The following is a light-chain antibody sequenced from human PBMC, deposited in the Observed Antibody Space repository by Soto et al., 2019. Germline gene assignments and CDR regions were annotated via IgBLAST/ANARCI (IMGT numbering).Light chain of an antibody. V-gene: IGLV2-23*01. J-gene: IGLJ3*02. Sequence: QSVLTQPASVSGSPGQSITISCTGTSSDVGSYNLVSWYQQHPGKAPKLMIYEGSRRPSGVSNRFSGSKSGNTASLTISGFRGEAGADYYCGSCAGRTTGVFGGGPTLT. CDR1: SSDVGSYNL. CDR2: EGS. CDR3: GSCAGRTTGV.